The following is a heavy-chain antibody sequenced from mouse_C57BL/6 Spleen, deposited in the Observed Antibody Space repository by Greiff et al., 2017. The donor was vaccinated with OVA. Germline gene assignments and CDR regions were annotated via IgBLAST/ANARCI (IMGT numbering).Heavy chain of an antibody. Sequence: HVQLQPPWAELVRPGSSVKLSCKASGYTFTSYWLAWVTQRPGQGLEWIGNIYPSDSDTHYNQKVKDKATLNVEKATRTANMQLRSMTSEDTAVYYCARETGYFDDGGKGTTLTVSS. J-gene: IGHJ2*01. V-gene: IGHV1-61*01. CDR2: IYPSDSDT. D-gene: IGHD4-1*01. CDR1: GYTFTSYW. CDR3: ARETGYFDD.